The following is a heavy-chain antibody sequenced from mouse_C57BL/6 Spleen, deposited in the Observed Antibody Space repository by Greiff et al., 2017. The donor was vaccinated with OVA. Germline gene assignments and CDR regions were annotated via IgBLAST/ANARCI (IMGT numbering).Heavy chain of an antibody. J-gene: IGHJ1*03. CDR2: IWSDGST. CDR1: GFSLTSYG. CDR3: ARLGSNYEGYFDV. V-gene: IGHV2-6*03. Sequence: VKLVESGPGLVAPSQSLSITCTVSGFSLTSYGVHWVRQPPGKGLEWLVVIWSDGSTTYNSALKSRLSISKDDSKSQVFLKMNSLQTDDTAMYYCARLGSNYEGYFDVWGTGTTVTVSS. D-gene: IGHD2-5*01.